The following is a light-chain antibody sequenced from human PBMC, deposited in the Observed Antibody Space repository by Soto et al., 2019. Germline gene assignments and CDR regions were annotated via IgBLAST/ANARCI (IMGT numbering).Light chain of an antibody. V-gene: IGKV1-5*03. Sequence: DIQMTQSPSTLSASVGDRVTITCRASQSISSWLAWYQQKPGKAPKILIYEASNLESGVPSRFSGSGSGTEFTLTISSLQPDDFATYYCQQSNNYPWTFGQGTKVEIK. CDR1: QSISSW. CDR2: EAS. CDR3: QQSNNYPWT. J-gene: IGKJ1*01.